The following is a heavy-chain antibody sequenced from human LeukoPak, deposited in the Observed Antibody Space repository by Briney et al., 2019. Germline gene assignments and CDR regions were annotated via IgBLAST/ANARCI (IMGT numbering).Heavy chain of an antibody. J-gene: IGHJ6*03. V-gene: IGHV3-30*02. D-gene: IGHD4-11*01. CDR3: AKDIGYSNNYYYMDV. CDR1: GFTFSSYG. Sequence: PGXXLRLSCAASGFTFSSYGMHWVRQAPGKGLEWVAFIRNDGSNRYYADSMKGRFTISRDNSKNTLYLQMNSLRAEDTAVYYCAKDIGYSNNYYYMDVWGRGTTVTVSS. CDR2: IRNDGSNR.